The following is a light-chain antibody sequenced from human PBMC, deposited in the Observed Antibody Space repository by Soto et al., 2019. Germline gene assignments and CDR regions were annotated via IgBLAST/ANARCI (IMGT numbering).Light chain of an antibody. Sequence: QTVVTQPASVSGSPGQSITISCTGTSSDVGAYNYVSWYQQHPGKAPKLMIYDVSNRPSGVSIRFSGSKSGTTASLTISGLQAEDEADYYCSSCAGSSTLGVFGTGTKLTVL. CDR2: DVS. J-gene: IGLJ1*01. V-gene: IGLV2-14*01. CDR1: SSDVGAYNY. CDR3: SSCAGSSTLGV.